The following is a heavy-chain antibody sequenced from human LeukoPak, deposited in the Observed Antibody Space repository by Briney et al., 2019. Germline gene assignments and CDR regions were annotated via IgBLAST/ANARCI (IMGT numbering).Heavy chain of an antibody. V-gene: IGHV3-30-3*01. CDR3: ARCSALYYFDY. J-gene: IGHJ4*02. Sequence: PGGSLRLSCAASGFTFSSYAMHWVRQAPGKGLEWVAVISYDGSNKYYADSVKGRLTISRDNSKNTLYLQMNSLRAEDTAVYYCARCSALYYFDYWGQGTLVTVSS. CDR2: ISYDGSNK. CDR1: GFTFSSYA. D-gene: IGHD2-15*01.